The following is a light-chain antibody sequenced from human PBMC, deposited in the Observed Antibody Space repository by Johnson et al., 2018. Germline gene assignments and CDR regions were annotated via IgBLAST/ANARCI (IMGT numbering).Light chain of an antibody. CDR2: ENN. CDR1: SSNIGNNY. Sequence: QSVLTQPPSVSAAPGQKVTISCSGSSSNIGNNYVSWYQQLPGTAPKLLIYENNKRPSGIPDRFSGSKSGTYATLGITGLQTGAEADYYCGTWASSLSAGNVFGTGTKVTVL. V-gene: IGLV1-51*02. J-gene: IGLJ1*01. CDR3: GTWASSLSAGNV.